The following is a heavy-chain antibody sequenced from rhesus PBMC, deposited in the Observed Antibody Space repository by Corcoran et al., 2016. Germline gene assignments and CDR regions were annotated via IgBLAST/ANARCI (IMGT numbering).Heavy chain of an antibody. J-gene: IGHJ4*01. D-gene: IGHD2-39*01. CDR2: ISDRGGSP. CDR1: GGSVSSSNW. V-gene: IGHV4-57*01. CDR3: ARGASRIFDY. Sequence: QLQLQESGPGLVKPSETLSLTCAVSGGSVSSSNWWSWIRQPPGKGLEWIGRISDRGGSPSYHPSLTGRVTISTDTSKNQFSLKVSSVTAADTAVYYCARGASRIFDYWGQGVLVTVSS.